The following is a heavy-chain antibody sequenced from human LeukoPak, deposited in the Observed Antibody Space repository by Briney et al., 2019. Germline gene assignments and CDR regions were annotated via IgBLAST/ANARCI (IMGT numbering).Heavy chain of an antibody. CDR1: GGSISSGDYY. V-gene: IGHV4-30-4*08. Sequence: SETLSLTCTVSGGSISSGDYYWSWIRRPPWKGLEWIGYIYYSGSTYYNPSLKSRVTISVDTSKNQFSLKLSSVTAADTAVYYCARDSGAYCGGDCYPSFDYWGQGTLVTVSS. CDR2: IYYSGST. D-gene: IGHD2-21*01. CDR3: ARDSGAYCGGDCYPSFDY. J-gene: IGHJ4*02.